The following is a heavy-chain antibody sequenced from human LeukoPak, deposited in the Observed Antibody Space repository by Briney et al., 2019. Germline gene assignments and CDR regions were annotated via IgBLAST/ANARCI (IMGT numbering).Heavy chain of an antibody. Sequence: GRSLRLSCTASGFTFSSYVMSWVRQAPGKGLEWVSAISGTGGGTVYADSVKGRFTVSRDNSKNTLYVQMNSLRAEDTALYFCAKHAGSGWYSDLDYWGQRTLVTVSS. V-gene: IGHV3-23*01. CDR1: GFTFSSYV. CDR3: AKHAGSGWYSDLDY. CDR2: ISGTGGGT. D-gene: IGHD6-19*01. J-gene: IGHJ4*02.